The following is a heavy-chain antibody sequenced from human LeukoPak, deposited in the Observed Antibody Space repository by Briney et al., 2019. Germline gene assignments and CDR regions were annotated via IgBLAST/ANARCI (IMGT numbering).Heavy chain of an antibody. CDR2: ISDRGDNT. J-gene: IGHJ4*02. CDR3: AKNREGGSTYFGEILPDY. D-gene: IGHD3-10*01. CDR1: GFTFSNYA. V-gene: IGHV3-23*01. Sequence: PRGSLRLSCVASGFTFSNYAMTWVRQAPGKGLEWVSGISDRGDNTYYPDSAKGRFTVSRDNSKNTLYLQMDSLRAEDSALYYCAKNREGGSTYFGEILPDYWGQGTLVTVSS.